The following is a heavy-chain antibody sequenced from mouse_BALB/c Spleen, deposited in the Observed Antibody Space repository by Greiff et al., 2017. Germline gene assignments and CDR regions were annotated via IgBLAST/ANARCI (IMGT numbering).Heavy chain of an antibody. CDR2: ILPGSGST. V-gene: IGHV1-9*01. Sequence: VQVVESGAELMKPGASVKISCKATGYTFSSYWIEWVKQRPGHGLEWIGEILPGSGSTNYNEKFKGKATFTADTSSNTAYMQLSSLTSEDSAVYYCATTARATNYYAMDYWGQGTSVTVSS. CDR3: ATTARATNYYAMDY. CDR1: GYTFSSYW. J-gene: IGHJ4*01. D-gene: IGHD3-1*01.